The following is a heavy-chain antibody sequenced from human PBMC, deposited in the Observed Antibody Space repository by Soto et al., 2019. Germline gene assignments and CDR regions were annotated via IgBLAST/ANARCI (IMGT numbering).Heavy chain of an antibody. CDR1: GGSISSYY. CDR3: ARDRGGVASNWFDP. CDR2: IHYSGST. J-gene: IGHJ5*02. Sequence: QVQLQESGPGLVKPSETLSLTCTVSGGSISSYYWSWIRQPPGKGLEWIGYIHYSGSTKYNPSLKRRVTPXVXTXCNQFSLKLSSVTAADTAVYYCARDRGGVASNWFDPWGQGTLVTVSS. V-gene: IGHV4-59*01. D-gene: IGHD3-10*01.